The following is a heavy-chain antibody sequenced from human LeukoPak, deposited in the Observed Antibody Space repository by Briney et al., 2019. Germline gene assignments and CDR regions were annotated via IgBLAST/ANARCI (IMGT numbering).Heavy chain of an antibody. D-gene: IGHD3-10*01. CDR2: IYPGDSDT. J-gene: IGHJ4*02. V-gene: IGHV5-51*01. Sequence: GESLKISCKGSGYIFTTYWIAWVRQMPGKGLEWMGIIYPGDSDTRYSPSFQGQVTISADKSISTAYLQWSSLKASDTAMYYCARRSTTRGPRGYFDYWGQGTLVTVSS. CDR1: GYIFTTYW. CDR3: ARRSTTRGPRGYFDY.